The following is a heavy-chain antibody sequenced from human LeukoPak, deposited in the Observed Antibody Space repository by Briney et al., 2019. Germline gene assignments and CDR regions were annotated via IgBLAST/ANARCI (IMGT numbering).Heavy chain of an antibody. CDR1: GFTVSGNY. CDR3: ARGAGYNYPYYFDY. CDR2: VYGGGNI. V-gene: IGHV3-53*01. D-gene: IGHD5-24*01. J-gene: IGHJ4*02. Sequence: GGSLRLSCAASGFTVSGNYMSWVRQAPGKGLEWVSVVYGGGNIYYADSVKGRFTISRDNSKNTLYLQMNSLGAEDTAVYYCARGAGYNYPYYFDYWGQGTLVTVSS.